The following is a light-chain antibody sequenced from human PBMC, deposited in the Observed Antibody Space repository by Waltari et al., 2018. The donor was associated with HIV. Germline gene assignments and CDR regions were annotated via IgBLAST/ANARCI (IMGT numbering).Light chain of an antibody. CDR2: EVS. V-gene: IGLV2-14*01. J-gene: IGLJ1*01. CDR3: SSYTSSSTPYV. Sequence: QSALTQPASVSGSPGQSITISCTGTSSDVGGYNYVSWYQQHPGKAPKLMIYEVSNRPSGVSTRCSGSKSGNTASLTISGLQAEDEADYYCSSYTSSSTPYVFGTGTKVTVL. CDR1: SSDVGGYNY.